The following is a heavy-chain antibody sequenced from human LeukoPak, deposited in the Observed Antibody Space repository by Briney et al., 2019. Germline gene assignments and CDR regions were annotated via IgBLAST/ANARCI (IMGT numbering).Heavy chain of an antibody. CDR1: GFSFSSYT. CDR2: ISGSDNNI. V-gene: IGHV3-21*01. CDR3: ARGKQWLVPYYFDY. Sequence: GGSLRLSCVASGFSFSSYTMNWVRQAPGKGLEWVSSISGSDNNIYYADSVKGRFTISRDNAKNSLYLQMNSLRAEDTAVYYCARGKQWLVPYYFDYWGQGTLVTVSS. J-gene: IGHJ4*02. D-gene: IGHD6-19*01.